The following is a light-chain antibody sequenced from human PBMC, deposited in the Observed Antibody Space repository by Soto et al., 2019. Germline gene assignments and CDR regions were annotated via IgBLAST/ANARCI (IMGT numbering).Light chain of an antibody. CDR3: SSYAGSNNV. V-gene: IGLV2-8*01. CDR2: EVS. Sequence: QSALTQPPSASGSPGQSVTISCTGTSSDVGAYNYVSWYQQHPGKAPKLMIYEVSKRPSGVPGRFSGSKSGNTASLTVSGLQAEDEADYYCSSYAGSNNVFGTGPKVTVL. J-gene: IGLJ1*01. CDR1: SSDVGAYNY.